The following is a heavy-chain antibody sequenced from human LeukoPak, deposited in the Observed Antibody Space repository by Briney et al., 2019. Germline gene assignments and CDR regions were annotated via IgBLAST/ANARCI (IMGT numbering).Heavy chain of an antibody. D-gene: IGHD2-2*01. V-gene: IGHV1-2*02. J-gene: IGHJ5*02. CDR3: ARDPIQYCSSTSCKYNWFDP. Sequence: GASVKVSCKASGYTFTGYYMHWVRQAPGQGLEWMGWINPNSGGTNYAQKFQGRVTMTRDTSISTAYMELSRLRSDDTAVYYCARDPIQYCSSTSCKYNWFDPWGQGTLVTVSS. CDR2: INPNSGGT. CDR1: GYTFTGYY.